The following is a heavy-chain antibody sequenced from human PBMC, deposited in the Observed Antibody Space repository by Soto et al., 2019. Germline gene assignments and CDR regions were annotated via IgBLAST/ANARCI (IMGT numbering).Heavy chain of an antibody. CDR2: ISHDGTNS. Sequence: GGSLRLSCAASGFTFSSYGMHWVRQAPGKGLEWVAVISHDGTNSDAADSVKGRFTISRDNAKNSLYLQMNSLRAEDTAVYYCERDFVLSASALQSIWGQGTMVTVSS. D-gene: IGHD6-6*01. V-gene: IGHV3-30*03. CDR3: ERDFVLSASALQSI. CDR1: GFTFSSYG. J-gene: IGHJ3*02.